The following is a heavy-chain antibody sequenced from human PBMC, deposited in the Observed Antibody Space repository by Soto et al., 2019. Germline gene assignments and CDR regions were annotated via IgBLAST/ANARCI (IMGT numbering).Heavy chain of an antibody. J-gene: IGHJ4*02. CDR3: ARGVTAGVDY. V-gene: IGHV1-8*01. CDR1: GYSFTSLD. D-gene: IGHD1-26*01. Sequence: ASVKVSCKASGYSFTSLDINWVRQTTGQGLEWMGWMQPSSGRTGYAQKFHGRATMTRDTSINTAYMELSSLTSDDTAFYYCARGVTAGVDYWGQGTLVTVSS. CDR2: MQPSSGRT.